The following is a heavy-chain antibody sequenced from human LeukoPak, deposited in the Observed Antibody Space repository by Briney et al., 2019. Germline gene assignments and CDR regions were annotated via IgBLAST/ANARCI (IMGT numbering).Heavy chain of an antibody. D-gene: IGHD2-15*01. J-gene: IGHJ6*02. CDR1: GGTFSSYA. CDR3: VRDRRVVLDYYGMDV. V-gene: IGHV1-69*01. Sequence: SVKVPCKASGGTFSSYAISWVRQAPGQGLEWMGGIIPIFGTANYAQKFQGRVTITADESTSTAYMELSSLRSEDTAVYYCVRDRRVVLDYYGMDVWGQGTTVTVSS. CDR2: IIPIFGTA.